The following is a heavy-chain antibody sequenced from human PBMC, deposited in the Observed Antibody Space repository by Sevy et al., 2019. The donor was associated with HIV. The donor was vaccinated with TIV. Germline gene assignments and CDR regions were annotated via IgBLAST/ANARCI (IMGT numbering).Heavy chain of an antibody. Sequence: ASVKVSCKASGGIFRSNAISWVRQAPGQGLEWMGGIIAVFGTIHYAQKFQGRVTITADESRSTAYMELSSLKSEDTAVYYCARDKNYYVSGSFDYWGQGSQVTVSS. CDR1: GGIFRSNA. D-gene: IGHD3-10*01. CDR2: IIAVFGTI. J-gene: IGHJ4*01. CDR3: ARDKNYYVSGSFDY. V-gene: IGHV1-69*13.